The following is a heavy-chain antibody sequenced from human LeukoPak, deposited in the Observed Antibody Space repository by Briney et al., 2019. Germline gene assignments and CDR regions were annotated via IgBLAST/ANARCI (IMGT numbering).Heavy chain of an antibody. CDR3: ASNEGIWFGDQGPYYMDV. V-gene: IGHV4-4*07. Sequence: SETLSLTCTVSGDSISSYYWSWLRQPTGKGLEWIGRIYTSGSTNYNPSLKSRVTMSVDTSKNQFSLKLSSVAAADTAVYYCASNEGIWFGDQGPYYMDVWGKGTTVTVSS. CDR2: IYTSGST. J-gene: IGHJ6*03. CDR1: GDSISSYY. D-gene: IGHD3-10*01.